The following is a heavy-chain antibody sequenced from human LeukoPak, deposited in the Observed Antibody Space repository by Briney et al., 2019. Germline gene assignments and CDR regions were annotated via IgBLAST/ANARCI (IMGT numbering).Heavy chain of an antibody. J-gene: IGHJ5*01. CDR1: GFTFSNYA. CDR2: ISNNGENT. D-gene: IGHD6-19*01. CDR3: VKEGRRQWLPRGWFDS. Sequence: KPGGSLRLSCAASGFTFSNYAMHWVRQAPGKGLEYVSAISNNGENTYYADSVKGRFTISRDNSKNTLYVQMSSLRDEDTAVYYCVKEGRRQWLPRGWFDSWGQGTLVTVSS. V-gene: IGHV3-64*05.